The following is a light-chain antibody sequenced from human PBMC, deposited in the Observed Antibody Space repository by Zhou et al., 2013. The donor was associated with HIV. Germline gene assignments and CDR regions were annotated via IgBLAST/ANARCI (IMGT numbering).Light chain of an antibody. Sequence: DIVMTQSPLSLPVTPGEPASISCRSSQSLLSSNGYNYFDWYLQKPGQSPQLLIYLGSTRASGVPDRFSASASATNFTLKIHRVESEDVGIYYCMQGLQTPWTFGPGTTVEI. CDR3: MQGLQTPWT. V-gene: IGKV2-28*01. CDR1: QSLLSSNGYNY. CDR2: LGS. J-gene: IGKJ1*01.